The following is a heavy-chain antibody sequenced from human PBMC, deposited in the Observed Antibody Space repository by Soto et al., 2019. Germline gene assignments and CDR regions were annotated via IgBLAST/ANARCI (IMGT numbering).Heavy chain of an antibody. CDR2: IYYSGST. Sequence: PSETLSLTCTVSGGSISSSSYYWGWIRQPPGKGLEWIGSIYYSGSTYYNPSLKSRVIISMDKSKNQFSLNLISVTAADTAVYYCARDHQYGSNWAFDYWGQGALVTVSS. V-gene: IGHV4-39*07. CDR3: ARDHQYGSNWAFDY. J-gene: IGHJ4*02. D-gene: IGHD6-13*01. CDR1: GGSISSSSYY.